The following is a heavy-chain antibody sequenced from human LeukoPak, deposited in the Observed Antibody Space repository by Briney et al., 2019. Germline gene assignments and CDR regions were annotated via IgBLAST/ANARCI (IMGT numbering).Heavy chain of an antibody. CDR3: ARAPGLGETHFDY. V-gene: IGHV3-7*01. D-gene: IGHD3-10*01. J-gene: IGHJ4*02. CDR2: IKQDGSEK. Sequence: GGSLRLSCAASGFTFSSYWMSWVRQAPGKGLERVANIKQDGSEKYYVDSVKGRFTISRDNAKNSLYLQMNSLRAEDTAVYYCARAPGLGETHFDYWGQGTLVTVSS. CDR1: GFTFSSYW.